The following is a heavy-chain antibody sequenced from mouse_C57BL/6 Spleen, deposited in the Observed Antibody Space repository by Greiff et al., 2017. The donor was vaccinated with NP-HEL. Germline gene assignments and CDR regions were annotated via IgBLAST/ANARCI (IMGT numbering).Heavy chain of an antibody. CDR1: GYAFSSSW. Sequence: VQLQQSGPELVKPGASVKISCKASGYAFSSSWMNWVKQRPGKGLEWIGRIYPGDGDTNYNGKFKGKATLTADKSSSTAYMQLSSLTSEDSAVYFCARGAKWEGAMDYWGQGTSVTVSS. D-gene: IGHD4-1*01. CDR2: IYPGDGDT. J-gene: IGHJ4*01. CDR3: ARGAKWEGAMDY. V-gene: IGHV1-82*01.